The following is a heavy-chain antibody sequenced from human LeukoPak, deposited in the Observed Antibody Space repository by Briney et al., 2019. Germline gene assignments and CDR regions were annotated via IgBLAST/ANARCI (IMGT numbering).Heavy chain of an antibody. Sequence: GGSLRLSCAASGFTFSDHHMDWVRQAPGEGLEWVARIRNKANRYTTEYAAPVKGRFTISRDDSENSLYLQMDSLKTEDTAVYYCARSLLGIAPFDYWGQGTLVTVSS. J-gene: IGHJ4*02. CDR1: GFTFSDHH. V-gene: IGHV3-72*01. CDR2: IRNKANRYTT. CDR3: ARSLLGIAPFDY. D-gene: IGHD2-8*02.